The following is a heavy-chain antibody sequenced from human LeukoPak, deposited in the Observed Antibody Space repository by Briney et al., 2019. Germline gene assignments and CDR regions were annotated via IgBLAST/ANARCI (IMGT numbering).Heavy chain of an antibody. D-gene: IGHD6-6*01. J-gene: IGHJ6*03. V-gene: IGHV1-18*01. CDR1: GYTFTSYG. Sequence: ASVKVSCKASGYTFTSYGISWVRQAPGQGLEWMGWISAYNGNTNYAQKFQGRVTMTTDTSTSTAYMELRSLRSDVSAVYYCAIDRCGIAARPLCYMDVWGKGTTVTVSS. CDR2: ISAYNGNT. CDR3: AIDRCGIAARPLCYMDV.